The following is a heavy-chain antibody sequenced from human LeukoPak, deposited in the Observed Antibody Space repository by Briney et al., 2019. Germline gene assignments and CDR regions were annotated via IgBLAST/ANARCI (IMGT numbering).Heavy chain of an antibody. CDR2: IYYSGST. J-gene: IGHJ4*02. CDR1: GGSINNYY. Sequence: SETLSLTCTVSGGSINNYYWSWIRQPPGKGLEWIGYIYYSGSTNYNPSLKSRVTISVDTSKNQFSLKLSSVTAADTAVYYCASGVFLYSWGQGTLVTVSS. CDR3: ASGVFLYS. D-gene: IGHD2-15*01. V-gene: IGHV4-59*08.